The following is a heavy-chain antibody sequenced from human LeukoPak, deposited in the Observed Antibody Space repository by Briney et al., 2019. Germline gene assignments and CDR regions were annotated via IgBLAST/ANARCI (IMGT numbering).Heavy chain of an antibody. D-gene: IGHD3-10*01. CDR3: ARARMVRGVTKDPFDY. CDR2: IYHSGST. Sequence: SETLSLTCAVSGGSISSGGYSWSWIRQPPGKGLEWIGYIYHSGSTYYNPSLKSRVTISADRSKNQFSLKLSSVTAADTAVYYCARARMVRGVTKDPFDYWGQGTLVTVSS. V-gene: IGHV4-30-2*01. CDR1: GGSISSGGYS. J-gene: IGHJ4*02.